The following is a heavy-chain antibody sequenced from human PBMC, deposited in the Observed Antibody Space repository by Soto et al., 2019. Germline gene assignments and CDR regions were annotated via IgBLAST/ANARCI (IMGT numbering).Heavy chain of an antibody. CDR3: ARSHLEDWWLRNYYMDV. D-gene: IGHD5-12*01. Sequence: EVQLVESGGGLVQPGGSLRLSCAASGFTFSSYSMNWVRQAPGKGLEWVSYISSSSSTIYYADSVKGRFTISRDNAKNSLYLQMNSLRAEDTAVYYCARSHLEDWWLRNYYMDVCGKGTTVTVSS. V-gene: IGHV3-48*01. CDR2: ISSSSSTI. J-gene: IGHJ6*03. CDR1: GFTFSSYS.